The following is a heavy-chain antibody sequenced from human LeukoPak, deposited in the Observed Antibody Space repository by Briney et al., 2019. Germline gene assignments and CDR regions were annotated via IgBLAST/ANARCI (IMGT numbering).Heavy chain of an antibody. CDR1: GGSISSYY. D-gene: IGHD2-15*01. CDR2: IQSSGHT. J-gene: IGHJ5*02. V-gene: IGHV4-59*07. Sequence: SDTLSLTCTVSGGSISSYYWNWIRQPPGKGLEWLGYIQSSGHTRYNPSVRSRVTMSVDTSKNQFSLKLSSVTAADTAVYYCGRAGRYCSGGSCYGENWFDPWGQGTLVTVSS. CDR3: GRAGRYCSGGSCYGENWFDP.